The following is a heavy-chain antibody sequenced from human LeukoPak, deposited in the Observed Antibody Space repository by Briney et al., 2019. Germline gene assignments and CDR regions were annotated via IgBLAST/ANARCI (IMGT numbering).Heavy chain of an antibody. D-gene: IGHD2-15*01. V-gene: IGHV3-9*01. CDR2: VSWNSGRI. J-gene: IGHJ4*02. CDR1: GFRLDDYA. CDR3: AKGYCSGASCQEEY. Sequence: GRSLRLSCAASGFRLDDYAMHWVRQAPGKGLEWVSGVSWNSGRIGYADSVKGRFTISRDNAKNSLYLQMNSLRAEDTALYYCAKGYCSGASCQEEYWGQGTLVTVSS.